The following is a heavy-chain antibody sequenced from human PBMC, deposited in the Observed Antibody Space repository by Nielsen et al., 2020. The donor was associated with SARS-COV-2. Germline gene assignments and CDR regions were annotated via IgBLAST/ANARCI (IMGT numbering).Heavy chain of an antibody. CDR1: GGSISSYY. CDR2: IYYSGST. D-gene: IGHD6-13*01. CDR3: ARIGKSEGIDY. Sequence: SETLSLTCTVSGGSISSYYWSWIRQPPGKELEWIGYIYYSGSTNYNPSLKSRVTISVDTSKNQFSLKLSSVTAADTVVYYCARIGKSEGIDYWGQGTLVTVSS. V-gene: IGHV4-59*01. J-gene: IGHJ4*02.